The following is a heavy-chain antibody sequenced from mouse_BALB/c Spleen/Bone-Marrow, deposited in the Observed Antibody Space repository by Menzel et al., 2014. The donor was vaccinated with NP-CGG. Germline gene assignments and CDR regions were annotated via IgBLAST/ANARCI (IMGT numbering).Heavy chain of an antibody. CDR1: GYTFTSYY. Sequence: VQLVESGAELVKPGASVKLSCTASGYTFTSYYTYWVKQRPGQGLEWIGEINPSNGGTNFNEKFKSKATLTVDKSSRTTYMQLSSLTSEDSAVYYCTRSRRAMDYWGQGTSVTVSS. J-gene: IGHJ4*01. D-gene: IGHD2-12*01. CDR3: TRSRRAMDY. V-gene: IGHV1S81*02. CDR2: INPSNGGT.